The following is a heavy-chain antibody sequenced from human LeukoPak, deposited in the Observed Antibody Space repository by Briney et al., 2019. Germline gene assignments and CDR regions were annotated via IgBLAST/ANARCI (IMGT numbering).Heavy chain of an antibody. CDR1: SGSINSYY. V-gene: IGHV4-59*01. J-gene: IGHJ5*02. Sequence: KPSETLSLTCTVSSGSINSYYWSWIRQPPGKGLEWIGHVFCTGSSTYNPSLKRRVTISVDRSKNQFFLRLTSVTAADTAMYFCARAGPWQIDPWGQGTLVTVSS. CDR2: VFCTGSS. D-gene: IGHD3-10*01. CDR3: ARAGPWQIDP.